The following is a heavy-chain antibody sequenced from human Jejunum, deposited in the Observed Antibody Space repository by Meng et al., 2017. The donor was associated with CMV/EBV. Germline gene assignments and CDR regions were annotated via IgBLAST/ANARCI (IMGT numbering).Heavy chain of an antibody. CDR2: ISPYNGNT. CDR3: ARGRTRFLEWLPSDWFDF. J-gene: IGHJ3*01. V-gene: IGHV1-18*01. Sequence: TSYDITWVRQAPGQGLEWMGWISPYNGNTKSSQNLQGRVTMTTDTFTSTAYMELRSLTSDDTAVYYCARGRTRFLEWLPSDWFDFWGLGTMVTVSS. CDR1: TSYD. D-gene: IGHD3-3*01.